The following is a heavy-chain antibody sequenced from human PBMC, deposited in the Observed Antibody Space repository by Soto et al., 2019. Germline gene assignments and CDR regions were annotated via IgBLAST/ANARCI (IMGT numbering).Heavy chain of an antibody. D-gene: IGHD6-13*01. J-gene: IGHJ6*02. CDR1: GGSISSYY. CDR3: ARSLAAAGRDYYYYGMDV. V-gene: IGHV4-59*01. Sequence: SETLSLTCTVSGGSISSYYWSWIRQPPGKGLEWIGYIYYSGSTNYNPSLKSRVTISVDKSKNQFSLKLSSVTAADTAVYYCARSLAAAGRDYYYYGMDVWGQGTTVTVSS. CDR2: IYYSGST.